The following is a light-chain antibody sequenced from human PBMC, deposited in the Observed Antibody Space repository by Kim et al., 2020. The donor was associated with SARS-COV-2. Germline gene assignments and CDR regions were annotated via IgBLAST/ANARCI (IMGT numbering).Light chain of an antibody. Sequence: EIVLTQSPATLSVSPGEKAALSCRASQSVSNSLAWYQQKPGQAPRLLIFDASNRATDIPARFSGSVSGTDFTLTISSLEPEDFAVYFCQQRTNWRYSFGQGTKLEIK. V-gene: IGKV3-11*01. CDR1: QSVSNS. CDR2: DAS. J-gene: IGKJ2*03. CDR3: QQRTNWRYS.